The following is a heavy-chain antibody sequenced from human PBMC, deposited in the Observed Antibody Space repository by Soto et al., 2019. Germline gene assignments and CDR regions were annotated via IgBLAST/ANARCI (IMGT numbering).Heavy chain of an antibody. D-gene: IGHD3-10*01. CDR1: GGSISSSSYY. CDR3: AGGRGDYYYGMDV. J-gene: IGHJ6*02. V-gene: IGHV4-39*01. Sequence: SETLSLTCTFSGGSISSSSYYWGWIRQPPGKGLEWIGSIYYSGSTYYNPSLKSRVTISVDTSKNQFSLKPSSVTAADTAVYYCAGGRGDYYYGMDVWGQGTTVTVSS. CDR2: IYYSGST.